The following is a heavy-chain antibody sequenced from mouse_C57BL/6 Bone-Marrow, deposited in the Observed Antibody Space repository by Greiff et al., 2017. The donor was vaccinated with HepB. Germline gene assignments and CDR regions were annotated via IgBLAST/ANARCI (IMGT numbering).Heavy chain of an antibody. CDR1: GFTFSDYG. CDR2: ISSGSSTI. V-gene: IGHV5-17*01. CDR3: ARYDYYAMDY. Sequence: EVMLVESGGGLVKPGGSLKLSCAASGFTFSDYGMHWVRQAPVKGLEWVAYISSGSSTIYYADTVKGRFTISRDNAKNTLFLQMTSLRSEDTAMYYCARYDYYAMDYWGQGTSVTVSS. J-gene: IGHJ4*01.